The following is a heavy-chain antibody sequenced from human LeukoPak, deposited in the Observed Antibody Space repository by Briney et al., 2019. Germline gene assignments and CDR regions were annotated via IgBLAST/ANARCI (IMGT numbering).Heavy chain of an antibody. D-gene: IGHD3-10*01. CDR1: GYTFTSYG. CDR3: ARDTESPPPMVRVVTRYDAFDI. Sequence: ASVKVSCKASGYTFTSYGISWVRQAPGQGLEWMGWISAYNGNTNYAQKLQGRVTITTDTSTSTAYMELRSLRSDDTAVYYCARDTESPPPMVRVVTRYDAFDIWGEGTMVTVSS. J-gene: IGHJ3*02. CDR2: ISAYNGNT. V-gene: IGHV1-18*01.